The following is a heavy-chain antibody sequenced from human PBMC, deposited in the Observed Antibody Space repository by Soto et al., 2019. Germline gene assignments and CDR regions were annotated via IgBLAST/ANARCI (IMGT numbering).Heavy chain of an antibody. CDR1: GLTFGSRA. V-gene: IGHV3-23*01. D-gene: IGHD3-16*01. Sequence: EVQLLESGGDLIQPGWSLRLSCVASGLTFGSRAMSWVRQSPGEGLEWVSTITATGGDAKYADSVRGRFAISRDNSKNTLYLQMSALRAEDSAIYFCVRGSKDSYRGSRIFDFWGRGTLVTVSS. J-gene: IGHJ4*02. CDR3: VRGSKDSYRGSRIFDF. CDR2: ITATGGDA.